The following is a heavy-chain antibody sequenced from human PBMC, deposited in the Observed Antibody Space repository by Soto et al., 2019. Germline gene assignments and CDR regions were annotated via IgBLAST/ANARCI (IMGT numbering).Heavy chain of an antibody. CDR1: GGTFSSYA. CDR2: IIPIFGTA. CDR3: ARDRRGSQQQLDKGAYYYYYGMDV. V-gene: IGHV1-69*13. D-gene: IGHD6-13*01. J-gene: IGHJ6*02. Sequence: GASVKVSCKASGGTFSSYAISWVRQAPGQGLEWMGGIIPIFGTANYAQKFQGRVTITADESTSTAYMELSSLRSEDTAVYYCARDRRGSQQQLDKGAYYYYYGMDVWGQGXTVTVYS.